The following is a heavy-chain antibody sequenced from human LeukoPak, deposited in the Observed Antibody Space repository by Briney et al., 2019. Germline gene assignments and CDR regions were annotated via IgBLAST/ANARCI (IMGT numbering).Heavy chain of an antibody. CDR2: IIPILGIA. D-gene: IGHD5-24*01. Sequence: SVKVSCKASGGTFSSYAISWVRQAPGQGLEWMGRIIPILGIANYAQKFQGRVTITADKSTSTAYMELSSLRSEDTAVYYCARVGGGYNPLPDYWGQGTLVTVSS. J-gene: IGHJ4*02. V-gene: IGHV1-69*04. CDR3: ARVGGGYNPLPDY. CDR1: GGTFSSYA.